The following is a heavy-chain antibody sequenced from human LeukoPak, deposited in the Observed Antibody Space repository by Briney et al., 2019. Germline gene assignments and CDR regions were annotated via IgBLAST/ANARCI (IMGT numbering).Heavy chain of an antibody. Sequence: GRSLRLSCAASGFTFSSYAMHWGRQAPGKGLEWVAVISYDGRNKYYADSVKGRFTISRDNSKNTLYLQMNSLRAEDTAVYYCAKDHFPTTFPNNFDYWGQGTLVTVSS. V-gene: IGHV3-30*04. CDR2: ISYDGRNK. CDR3: AKDHFPTTFPNNFDY. CDR1: GFTFSSYA. J-gene: IGHJ4*02. D-gene: IGHD4-17*01.